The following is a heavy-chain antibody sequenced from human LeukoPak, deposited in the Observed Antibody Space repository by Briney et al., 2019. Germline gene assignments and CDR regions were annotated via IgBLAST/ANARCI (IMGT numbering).Heavy chain of an antibody. CDR2: ISSSGSTI. CDR3: ARDRSYYDSSLYYFDY. Sequence: GGSLRLSCAASGFTFSSYEMNWVRQAPGKGLEWVSYISSSGSTIYYADSVKGRFTISRDNAKNSLYLEMNSLRAEDTAVYYCARDRSYYDSSLYYFDYWGQGTLVTVSS. D-gene: IGHD3-22*01. J-gene: IGHJ4*02. V-gene: IGHV3-48*03. CDR1: GFTFSSYE.